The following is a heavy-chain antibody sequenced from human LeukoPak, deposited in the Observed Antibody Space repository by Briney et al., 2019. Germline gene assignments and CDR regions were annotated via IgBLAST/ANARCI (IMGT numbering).Heavy chain of an antibody. CDR1: GYTFSNYY. CDR2: IDPSGAGT. Sequence: ASVTVSCKASGYTFSNYYMHWVRQPPGQGLAWMGIIDPSGAGTGYAQNFHGTFTMTMDTSTSTVYMELSRLRSEDAAVYYCARGSIAVAGPAWYWGQGTLVTVSS. D-gene: IGHD6-19*01. CDR3: ARGSIAVAGPAWY. J-gene: IGHJ4*02. V-gene: IGHV1-46*01.